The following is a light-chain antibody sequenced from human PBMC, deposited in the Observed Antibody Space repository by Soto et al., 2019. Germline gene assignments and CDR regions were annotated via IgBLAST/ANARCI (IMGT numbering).Light chain of an antibody. CDR3: QSYNRAPIT. V-gene: IGKV1-27*01. Sequence: DIQMTQSPSSLSASVGDRVTITCRASQGISIYLAWYQQTPGKVPKHLIYGASKLQSGVPSRFSGGGSGTNFTLTISSLQPEDVGTYYCQSYNRAPITFGQGTRLEI. CDR1: QGISIY. J-gene: IGKJ5*01. CDR2: GAS.